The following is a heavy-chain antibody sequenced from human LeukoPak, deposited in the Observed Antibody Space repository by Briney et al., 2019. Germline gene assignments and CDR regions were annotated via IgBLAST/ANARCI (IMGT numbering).Heavy chain of an antibody. V-gene: IGHV3-30-3*01. D-gene: IGHD2-2*01. CDR3: ARGPEGCSSTSCYDLRY. CDR1: GFTFSSYA. J-gene: IGHJ4*02. Sequence: GGSLRLSCAASGFTFSSYAMHWVRQAPGKGLEWVAVISYDGSNKYYADSVKGRFTISRDNSKNTLYLQMNSLRAEDTAVYYCARGPEGCSSTSCYDLRYWGQGTLVTVSS. CDR2: ISYDGSNK.